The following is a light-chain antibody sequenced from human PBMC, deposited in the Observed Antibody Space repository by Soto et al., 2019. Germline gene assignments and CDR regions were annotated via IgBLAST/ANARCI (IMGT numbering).Light chain of an antibody. V-gene: IGLV2-14*03. CDR1: SSDVGAYNY. CDR2: DVN. CDR3: SSYTTYNTVV. J-gene: IGLJ3*02. Sequence: QSALTQPASVSASAGQSIIISCTGTSSDVGAYNYVSWYQQHPGKAPKLMIYDVNSRPSGVSNRFSGSKSGSTASLTISGLQAEDEADYYCSSYTTYNTVVFCGGIKVTVL.